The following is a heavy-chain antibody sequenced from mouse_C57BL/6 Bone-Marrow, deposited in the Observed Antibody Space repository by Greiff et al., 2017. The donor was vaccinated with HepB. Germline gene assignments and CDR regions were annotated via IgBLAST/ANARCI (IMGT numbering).Heavy chain of an antibody. CDR3: TTYHPYYFDY. Sequence: EVQLQQSGAELVRPGASVKLSCTASGFNIKDDYMHWVKQRPEQGLEWIGWIDPENGDTEYASKFQGKATITADTSSNTAYLQLSSLTSEDTAVYYCTTYHPYYFDYWGQGTTLTVSS. J-gene: IGHJ2*01. CDR2: IDPENGDT. V-gene: IGHV14-4*01. CDR1: GFNIKDDY.